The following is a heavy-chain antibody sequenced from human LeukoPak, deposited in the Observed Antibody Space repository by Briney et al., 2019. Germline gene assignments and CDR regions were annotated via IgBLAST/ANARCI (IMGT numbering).Heavy chain of an antibody. Sequence: KASETLSLTCTVSGGSLSSGDYYWNWIRQPAGKGLEWLGRIYTSGSTNYNPSLKSRVTISLDTSKNQFSLKLTSVTAADTAVYYCARDYCSNDVCRQIDHWGQGTLVTVSS. CDR1: GGSLSSGDYY. CDR2: IYTSGST. CDR3: ARDYCSNDVCRQIDH. D-gene: IGHD2-8*01. V-gene: IGHV4-61*02. J-gene: IGHJ4*02.